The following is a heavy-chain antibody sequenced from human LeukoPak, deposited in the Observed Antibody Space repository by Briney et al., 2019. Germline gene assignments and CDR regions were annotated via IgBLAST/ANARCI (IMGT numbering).Heavy chain of an antibody. CDR1: GFTVSSNY. J-gene: IGHJ3*02. Sequence: GGSLRLSCAASGFTVSSNYMSWVRQAPGKGLEWVSVIYSGGSTYYADSVKGRFTISRDNSKNTLYLQMNSLRAEDTAVYYCARGPYYYDSSGYYQINDAFDIWGQGTMVTVSS. V-gene: IGHV3-53*01. D-gene: IGHD3-22*01. CDR2: IYSGGST. CDR3: ARGPYYYDSSGYYQINDAFDI.